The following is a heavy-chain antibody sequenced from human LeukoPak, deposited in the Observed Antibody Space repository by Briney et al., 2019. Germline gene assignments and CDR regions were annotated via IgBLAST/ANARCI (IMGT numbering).Heavy chain of an antibody. CDR3: ARDPYYYDSSGAGYYYYVDV. D-gene: IGHD3-22*01. V-gene: IGHV1-69*05. Sequence: SVKVSCKASGGTFSSYAISWVRQAPGQGLEWMGRIIPIFGTANYAQKFQGRVTITTDESTSTAYMELSSLRSEDTAVYYCARDPYYYDSSGAGYYYYVDVWGKGTTVTVSS. CDR1: GGTFSSYA. CDR2: IIPIFGTA. J-gene: IGHJ6*03.